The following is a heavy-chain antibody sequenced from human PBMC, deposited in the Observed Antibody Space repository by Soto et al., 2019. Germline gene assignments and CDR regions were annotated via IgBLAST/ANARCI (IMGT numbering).Heavy chain of an antibody. CDR3: ARTPDFWSGSATRRYYFDY. CDR2: IYYSGST. CDR1: GGSISSGDYY. Sequence: SETLSLTCTVSGGSISSGDYYWSWIRQPPGKGLEWIGYIYYSGSTYYNPSLKSRVTISVDTSKNQFSLKLSSVTAADTAVYYCARTPDFWSGSATRRYYFDYWGRGTLVTVSS. J-gene: IGHJ4*02. D-gene: IGHD3-3*01. V-gene: IGHV4-30-4*01.